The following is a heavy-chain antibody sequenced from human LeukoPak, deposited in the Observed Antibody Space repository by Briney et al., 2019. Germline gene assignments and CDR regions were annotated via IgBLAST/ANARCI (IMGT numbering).Heavy chain of an antibody. CDR1: GGSFSGYY. J-gene: IGHJ6*03. Sequence: PSETLSLTCVVYGGSFSGYYWSWIRQPPGKGLEWIGEINHSGSTNYNPSLKSRVTISVDTSKNQLSLKLSSVTAADTAVYYCARDPYYYYMDVWGKGTTVTVFS. CDR3: ARDPYYYYMDV. V-gene: IGHV4-34*01. CDR2: INHSGST.